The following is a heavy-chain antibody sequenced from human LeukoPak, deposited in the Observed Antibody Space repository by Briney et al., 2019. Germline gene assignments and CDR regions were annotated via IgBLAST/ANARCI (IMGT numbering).Heavy chain of an antibody. J-gene: IGHJ4*02. Sequence: GGSLRLSCAASGFTFSSYGMHWVRQAPGKGLEWVAVIWYDGSNKYYADSVKGRFTISRDNSKNTLYLQMNSLRAEDTAVYYCARDRFARCPDYWGQGTLVTVSS. CDR3: ARDRFARCPDY. V-gene: IGHV3-33*01. CDR1: GFTFSSYG. D-gene: IGHD3-16*01. CDR2: IWYDGSNK.